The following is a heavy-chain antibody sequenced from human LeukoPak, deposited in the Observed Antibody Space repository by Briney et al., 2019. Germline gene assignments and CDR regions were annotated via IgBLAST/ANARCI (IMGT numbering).Heavy chain of an antibody. J-gene: IGHJ4*02. D-gene: IGHD1-7*01. Sequence: PSETLSLTRTVSGGSISSGTYYWNWIRQPPGKGLEWIGSISYSGSTNYNPSLKSRVTMSVDTSKNQFSLNLTSVTAADTAVYYCARRGTTVVVDYWGQGTLVIVSS. V-gene: IGHV4-39*01. CDR2: ISYSGST. CDR3: ARRGTTVVVDY. CDR1: GGSISSGTYY.